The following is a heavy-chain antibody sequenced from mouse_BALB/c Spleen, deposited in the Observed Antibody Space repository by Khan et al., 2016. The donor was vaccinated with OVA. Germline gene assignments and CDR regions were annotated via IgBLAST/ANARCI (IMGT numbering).Heavy chain of an antibody. D-gene: IGHD2-10*01. CDR1: GFSFTNYG. Sequence: QVQLQQSGPGLVAPSQSLSITCTVSGFSFTNYGVSWVRQPPGKGLEWLGIIWGDGSTNYHSALISRLSITKDDSRSQVFLKLNSLQTDDTATYYCAKGGTYFGGYFDVWGAGTTVTVSS. J-gene: IGHJ1*01. V-gene: IGHV2-3*01. CDR3: AKGGTYFGGYFDV. CDR2: IWGDGST.